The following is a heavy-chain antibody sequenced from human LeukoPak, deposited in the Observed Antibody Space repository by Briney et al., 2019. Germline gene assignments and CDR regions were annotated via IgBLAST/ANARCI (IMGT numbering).Heavy chain of an antibody. J-gene: IGHJ4*02. D-gene: IGHD5-18*01. Sequence: SETLSLNCAVYGGSFSGYYWSWIRQPPGKGLEWIGEINHSGSTNYNPSLKSRVTISVDTSKNQFSLKLSSVTAADTAVYYCARGNSGYSYGYYYWGQGTLVTVSS. V-gene: IGHV4-34*01. CDR2: INHSGST. CDR3: ARGNSGYSYGYYY. CDR1: GGSFSGYY.